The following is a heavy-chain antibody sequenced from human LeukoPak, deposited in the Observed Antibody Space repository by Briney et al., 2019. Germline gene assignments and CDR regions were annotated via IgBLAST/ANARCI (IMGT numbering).Heavy chain of an antibody. J-gene: IGHJ4*02. Sequence: SVKVTCKASGGTFSSYAISWVRQAPGLGLEWMGRIIPILGIANYAQKFQGRVTITADKSTSTAYMELSSLRSEDTAVYYCAREEIVVVTAIRVSFDYWGQGTLVIVSS. CDR2: IIPILGIA. V-gene: IGHV1-69*04. CDR1: GGTFSSYA. D-gene: IGHD2-21*02. CDR3: AREEIVVVTAIRVSFDY.